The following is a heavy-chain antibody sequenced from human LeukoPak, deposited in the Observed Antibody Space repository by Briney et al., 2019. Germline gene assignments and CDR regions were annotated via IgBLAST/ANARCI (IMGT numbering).Heavy chain of an antibody. V-gene: IGHV1-2*06. CDR1: GYTFTGYY. J-gene: IGHJ3*02. D-gene: IGHD3-10*01. CDR3: ARVRQNHRITMVRGALTDAFDI. Sequence: ASVKVSCKASGYTFTGYYMHWVRQAPGQGLEWMGRINPNSGCTNYAQKFQGRVTMTRDTSISTAYMELSRLRSDDTAVYYCARVRQNHRITMVRGALTDAFDIWGQGTMVTVSS. CDR2: INPNSGCT.